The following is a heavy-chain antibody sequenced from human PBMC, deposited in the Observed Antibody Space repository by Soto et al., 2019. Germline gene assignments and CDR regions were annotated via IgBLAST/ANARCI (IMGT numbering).Heavy chain of an antibody. V-gene: IGHV6-1*01. J-gene: IGHJ4*02. CDR2: TYYRSKWYN. D-gene: IGHD3-10*01. CDR3: ARSRHYGFDY. CDR1: GDSVSSDSVG. Sequence: QVQLQQSGPGLVKPLQTLSLTCAISGDSVSSDSVGWHWIRQSPSRGLEWLGRTYYRSKWYNDYAVSVKSRIPINPDTSKNQFSLHLDSVTPEDTAVYYCARSRHYGFDYWGQGTLVTVSS.